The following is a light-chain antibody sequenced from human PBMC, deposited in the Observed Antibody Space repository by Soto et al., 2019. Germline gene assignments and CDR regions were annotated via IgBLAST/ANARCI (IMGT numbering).Light chain of an antibody. J-gene: IGKJ1*01. CDR3: RQYGSSSPWT. Sequence: DIQMTQSPSTLSASVGDRVTITCRASQSISSCLAWYQQKPGRAPKLLIYKASSLETGVPSRFSGSGSGTEFILIISSLQPDDFASYYCRQYGSSSPWTFGQGTKVEIK. CDR2: KAS. CDR1: QSISSC. V-gene: IGKV1-5*03.